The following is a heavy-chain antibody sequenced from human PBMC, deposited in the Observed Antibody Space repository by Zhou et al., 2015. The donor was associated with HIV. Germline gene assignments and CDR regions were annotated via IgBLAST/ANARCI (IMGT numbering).Heavy chain of an antibody. CDR1: GYIFTGYY. J-gene: IGHJ4*02. Sequence: QLQLVQSGADVKEPGASVKVSCKASGYIFTGYYLHWVRQAPGQGLEWMGRIDPKSGGTSFAQKFQGRVTMTRDTSIDTAHMELNWLSSDDTAVYYCVRDARVSADFWGQGTPVIVSS. D-gene: IGHD2/OR15-2a*01. CDR3: VRDARVSADF. CDR2: IDPKSGGT. V-gene: IGHV1-2*06.